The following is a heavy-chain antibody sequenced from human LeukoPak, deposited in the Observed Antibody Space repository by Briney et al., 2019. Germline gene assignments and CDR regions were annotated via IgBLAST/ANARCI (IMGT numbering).Heavy chain of an antibody. CDR3: ARDFGIGSGPAGFDY. J-gene: IGHJ4*02. V-gene: IGHV1-18*01. CDR2: ISAYNGNT. Sequence: ASVRVSCKASGYTFTSYGNSWVRQAPGQGLEWMGWISAYNGNTNYAQKLQGRVTMTTDTSTSTAYMELRSLRSDDTAVYYCARDFGIGSGPAGFDYWGQGTLVTVSS. CDR1: GYTFTSYG. D-gene: IGHD2-15*01.